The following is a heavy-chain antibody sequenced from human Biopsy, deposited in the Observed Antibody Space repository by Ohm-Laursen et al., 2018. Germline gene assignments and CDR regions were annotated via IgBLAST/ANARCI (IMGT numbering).Heavy chain of an antibody. D-gene: IGHD2-2*01. V-gene: IGHV3-23*01. CDR1: GFTFSSFA. J-gene: IGHJ6*02. Sequence: SLRLSCAAPGFTFSSFAMTWVRQGPGKGLEWVSTISSAGGSTFYAESVKGRFTISRDNSENTLSLQMNSLRAEDTAVYFCVKDFRTSMGDKYHMDVWGQGTTVTVSS. CDR2: ISSAGGST. CDR3: VKDFRTSMGDKYHMDV.